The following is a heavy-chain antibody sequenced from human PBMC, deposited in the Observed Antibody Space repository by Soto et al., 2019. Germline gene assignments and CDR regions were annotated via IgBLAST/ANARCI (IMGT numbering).Heavy chain of an antibody. J-gene: IGHJ6*02. CDR3: ARTYSYPAFSGYDSPYYYSYYGMDV. Sequence: SVKVSCKASGGTFSSYAISWVRQAPGQGLEWMGGIIPIFGTANYAQKFQGRVTITADESTSTAYMELSSLRSEDTAVYYCARTYSYPAFSGYDSPYYYSYYGMDVWGQGTTVTVSS. V-gene: IGHV1-69*13. D-gene: IGHD5-12*01. CDR1: GGTFSSYA. CDR2: IIPIFGTA.